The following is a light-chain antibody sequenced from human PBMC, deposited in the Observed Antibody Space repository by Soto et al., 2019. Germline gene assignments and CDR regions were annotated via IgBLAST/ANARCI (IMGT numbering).Light chain of an antibody. V-gene: IGKV3-11*01. CDR1: QSVSSY. CDR3: QQRSNWPT. J-gene: IGKJ1*01. Sequence: IVLTRSPATLSLYPRERATVYFRASQSVSSYLAWHQQKPGQAPRLLIYDASNRATGIPARFSGSGSGTDFTLTISSLEPEDFAVYYCQQRSNWPTFGQGTKVDI. CDR2: DAS.